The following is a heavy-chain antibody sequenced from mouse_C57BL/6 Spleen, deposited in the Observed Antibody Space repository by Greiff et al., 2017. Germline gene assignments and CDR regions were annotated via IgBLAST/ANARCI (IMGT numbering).Heavy chain of an antibody. CDR1: GYTFTDYY. Sequence: EVQLQQSGPELVKPGASVKISCKASGYTFTDYYMNWVKQSHGKSLEWIGDINPNNGGTSYNQKFKGKATLTVDKSSSTAYMELRSLTSEDSAVYYCAREGVLTTVDWYFDVWGTGTTVTVSS. J-gene: IGHJ1*03. D-gene: IGHD1-1*01. CDR2: INPNNGGT. V-gene: IGHV1-26*01. CDR3: AREGVLTTVDWYFDV.